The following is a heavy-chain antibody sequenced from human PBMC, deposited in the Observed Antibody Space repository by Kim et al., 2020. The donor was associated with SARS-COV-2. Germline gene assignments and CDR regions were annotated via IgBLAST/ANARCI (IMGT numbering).Heavy chain of an antibody. CDR3: ARDEMATISP. CDR2: IA. J-gene: IGHJ5*02. D-gene: IGHD5-12*01. V-gene: IGHV1-69*04. Sequence: IANDAQKFQGRVTITADKSTSTAYMVLSSLRSEDTAVYYCARDEMATISPWGQGTLVTVSS.